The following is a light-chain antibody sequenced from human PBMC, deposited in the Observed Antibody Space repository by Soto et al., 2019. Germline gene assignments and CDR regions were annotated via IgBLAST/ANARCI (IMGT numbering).Light chain of an antibody. CDR2: AAS. Sequence: DIQLTQSPSFLSASVGDRVTITCRASQGIGSYLAWYQQKPGEAPILLIYAASTLQSGVPSRFSGSGSGTDFTLTISSLQPEDFATYYCHQLNNYPLTFGGGTKVEIK. CDR1: QGIGSY. V-gene: IGKV1-9*01. CDR3: HQLNNYPLT. J-gene: IGKJ4*01.